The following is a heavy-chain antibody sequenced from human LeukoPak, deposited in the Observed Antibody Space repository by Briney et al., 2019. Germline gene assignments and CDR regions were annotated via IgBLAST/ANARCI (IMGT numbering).Heavy chain of an antibody. CDR2: IYRGGST. Sequence: GGSLRLSCAASGFTVGSNYMSWVRQAPGKGLEWVSIIYRGGSTNYADSMKGRFTISRDTSKNTLYLQMNSLRAEDTAVYYCARLSANSSAYFFDYWGQGTLVTVSS. V-gene: IGHV3-66*04. J-gene: IGHJ4*02. CDR1: GFTVGSNY. D-gene: IGHD3-22*01. CDR3: ARLSANSSAYFFDY.